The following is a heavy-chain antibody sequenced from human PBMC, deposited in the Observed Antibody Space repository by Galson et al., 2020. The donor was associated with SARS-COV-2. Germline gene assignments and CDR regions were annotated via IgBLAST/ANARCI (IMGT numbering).Heavy chain of an antibody. CDR1: VYTFTDYY. V-gene: IGHV1-2*02. CDR3: ARDYCRGGTCYSLFDI. D-gene: IGHD2-15*01. J-gene: IGHJ3*02. Sequence: ASVHVSCKASVYTFTDYYLHWVRQAPGQGVKWMGWIYPNSGDTNYAQKFQGRVTMTRDRSISTAYMELSRLRSDDTALYYCARDYCRGGTCYSLFDIWGQGTMVTVS. CDR2: IYPNSGDT.